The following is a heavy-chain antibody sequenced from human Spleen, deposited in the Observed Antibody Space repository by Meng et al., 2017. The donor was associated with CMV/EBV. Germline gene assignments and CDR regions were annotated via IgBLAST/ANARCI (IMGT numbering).Heavy chain of an antibody. CDR3: ARGVSGYEPFID. Sequence: SETLSLTCAVYGGSFSGYYWTWIRQPPGKGLEWIGEITHSGSTDYNPSLKSRVSISEDTSKNQFSLKLSSVTAADTAVYYCARGVSGYEPFIDWGQGTLVTVSS. J-gene: IGHJ4*02. V-gene: IGHV4-34*01. CDR2: ITHSGST. CDR1: GGSFSGYY. D-gene: IGHD5-12*01.